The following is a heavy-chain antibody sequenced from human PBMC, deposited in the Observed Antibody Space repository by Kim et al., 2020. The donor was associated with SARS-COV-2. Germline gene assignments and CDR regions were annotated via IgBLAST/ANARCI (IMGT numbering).Heavy chain of an antibody. CDR3: ARDVEDLDY. J-gene: IGHJ4*02. D-gene: IGHD2-21*01. Sequence: GSNGHADSVKGRFTIARDNAKNSLYLQMNSLRAEDTALYHCARDVEDLDYWGQGTLVTVSS. V-gene: IGHV3-20*01. CDR2: GSN.